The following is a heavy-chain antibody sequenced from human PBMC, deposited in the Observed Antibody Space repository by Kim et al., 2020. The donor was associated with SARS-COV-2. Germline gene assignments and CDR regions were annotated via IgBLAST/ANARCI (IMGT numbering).Heavy chain of an antibody. D-gene: IGHD3-10*01. CDR3: ARGSYSYSWRGWFDP. CDR1: GYTFTSYA. Sequence: ASVKVSCKASGYTFTSYAMNWVRHAPGLGLEWMGWLNTNTGNPTYAQGFTGRFVFSLDTSVSTAYLQISSLKAEDTAVYYCARGSYSYSWRGWFDPWGQGTLVTVSS. V-gene: IGHV7-4-1*02. CDR2: LNTNTGNP. J-gene: IGHJ5*02.